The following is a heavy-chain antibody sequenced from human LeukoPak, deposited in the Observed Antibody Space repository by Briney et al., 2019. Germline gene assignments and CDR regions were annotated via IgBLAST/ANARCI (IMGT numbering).Heavy chain of an antibody. J-gene: IGHJ4*02. V-gene: IGHV3-74*01. Sequence: LTHSPAPSGFTFCSRTVHRVTQARGPGLDAVSRIDSDGSSTVYADSVEARFTMFRDNAKNTVYLQMNSLRAEDTAVYYCVRGFLGPDYWGQGTLVTVSS. D-gene: IGHD3-3*01. CDR1: GFTFCSRT. CDR2: IDSDGSST. CDR3: VRGFLGPDY.